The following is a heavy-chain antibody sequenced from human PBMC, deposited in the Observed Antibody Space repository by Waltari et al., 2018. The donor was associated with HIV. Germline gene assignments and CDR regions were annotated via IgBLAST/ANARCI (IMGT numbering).Heavy chain of an antibody. CDR2: KKQDGSEK. CDR1: GFTFSNYW. D-gene: IGHD3-3*01. V-gene: IGHV3-7*01. Sequence: EVQLVESGGGLVQPGGSLRLSCAASGFTFSNYWMSWVRQAPGKGLGWVANKKQDGSEKYYVDSGKGRFTISRDNDKNSVDLQMNSLRAEDTAVYYCARDGGRRGPFGYWGQGTLVTVSS. CDR3: ARDGGRRGPFGY. J-gene: IGHJ4*02.